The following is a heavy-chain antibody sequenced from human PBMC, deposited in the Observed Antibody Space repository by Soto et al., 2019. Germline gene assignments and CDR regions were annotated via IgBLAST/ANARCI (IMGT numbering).Heavy chain of an antibody. CDR2: INPSGGST. CDR1: GYTFTSYY. Sequence: ASVKVSCKASGYTFTSYYMHWVRQAPGQGLEWMGIINPSGGSTSYAQKFQGRVTMTRDTSTSTVYMELSSLSSEDTAVYYCARDPAITMYAFDIWGQGTMVTVSS. CDR3: ARDPAITMYAFDI. D-gene: IGHD3-10*02. V-gene: IGHV1-46*01. J-gene: IGHJ3*02.